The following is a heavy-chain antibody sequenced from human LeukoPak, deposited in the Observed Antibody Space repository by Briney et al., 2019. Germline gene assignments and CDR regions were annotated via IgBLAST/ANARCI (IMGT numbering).Heavy chain of an antibody. CDR2: IYYSGST. V-gene: IGHV4-59*01. J-gene: IGHJ6*02. CDR3: PRKRRGPRYSRGWSYGMDV. D-gene: IGHD6-19*01. CDR1: GGSISSYY. Sequence: SETLSLTCTVSGGSISSYYWSWIRQPPGKGLEWIGYIYYSGSTNYNPSLKSRVTISVDTSKNQFSLKLSSVTAADTAVYYCPRKRRGPRYSRGWSYGMDVGGQGTTVTVSS.